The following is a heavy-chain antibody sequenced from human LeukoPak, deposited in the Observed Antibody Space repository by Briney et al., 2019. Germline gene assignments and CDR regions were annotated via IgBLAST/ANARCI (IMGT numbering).Heavy chain of an antibody. J-gene: IGHJ5*02. CDR1: GFTFSSYW. D-gene: IGHD1-26*01. V-gene: IGHV3-23*01. CDR3: AKKYSTGLDP. Sequence: TGGSLRLSCAASGFTFSSYWMSWVRQAPGKGLEWVSDISGSGGSTYYADSVKGRFTSSRDNSKNTLYLQMNSLRAEDTAVYYCAKKYSTGLDPWGQGTLVTVSS. CDR2: ISGSGGST.